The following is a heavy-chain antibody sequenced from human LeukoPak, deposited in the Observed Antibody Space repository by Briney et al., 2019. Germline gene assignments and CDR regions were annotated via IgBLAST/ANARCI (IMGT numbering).Heavy chain of an antibody. CDR2: ISSSSSTT. CDR3: ARDLSLGYGGNLRYYYGMDV. CDR1: GFTFSSYS. V-gene: IGHV3-48*01. Sequence: GGSLRLSCAASGFTFSSYSMNWVRQAPGKGLEWVSYISSSSSTTYYADSVKGRFTISRDNSKNTLYLQMNSLRAEDTAVYYCARDLSLGYGGNLRYYYGMDVWGQGTTVTVSS. J-gene: IGHJ6*02. D-gene: IGHD4-23*01.